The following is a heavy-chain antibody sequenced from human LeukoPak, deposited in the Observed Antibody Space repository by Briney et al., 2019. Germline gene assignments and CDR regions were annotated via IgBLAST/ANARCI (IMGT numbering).Heavy chain of an antibody. Sequence: SETLSLTCNVSGDSLRSHYWSWIRQPPGKALEWIGYIDHTGSSECSPSLKSRVTMSVDTSNNQVSLKLSYVTAADTAVYFCARQSLVDYSDSRGPYRWFDIWGRGTLVTVS. V-gene: IGHV4-59*11. J-gene: IGHJ5*02. CDR3: ARQSLVDYSDSRGPYRWFDI. CDR1: GDSLRSHY. CDR2: IDHTGSS. D-gene: IGHD3-22*01.